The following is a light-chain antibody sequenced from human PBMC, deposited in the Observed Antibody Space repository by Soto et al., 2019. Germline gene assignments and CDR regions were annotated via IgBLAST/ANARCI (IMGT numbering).Light chain of an antibody. CDR2: DAS. V-gene: IGKV3-15*01. CDR1: RSVSSSY. J-gene: IGKJ1*01. CDR3: QQYNSWPPIT. Sequence: EIVLTQSPGTLSLSPGERATLSCRASRSVSSSYLAWYQQKPGQAPRLLIYDASTRATGIPDRFSGGGSGTEFTLTISSLQSEDFVVYYCQQYNSWPPITFGQGTKVDIK.